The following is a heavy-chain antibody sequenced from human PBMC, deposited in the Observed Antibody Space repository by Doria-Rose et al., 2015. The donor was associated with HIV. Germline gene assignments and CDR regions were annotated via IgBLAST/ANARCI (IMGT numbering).Heavy chain of an antibody. CDR1: GVSLSSPGMG. CDR2: IFSDDER. V-gene: IGHV2-26*01. D-gene: IGHD6-13*01. Sequence: SGPVLVKPTETLTLTCTVSGVSLSSPGMGVSWIRQPPGKALEWLANIFSDDERSYKTLLKSRLTISRGTSKSQVVITMTDMDPVDTATYYCARIKSSRWYHKYYFDFWGQGTLVIVSA. J-gene: IGHJ4*02. CDR3: ARIKSSRWYHKYYFDF.